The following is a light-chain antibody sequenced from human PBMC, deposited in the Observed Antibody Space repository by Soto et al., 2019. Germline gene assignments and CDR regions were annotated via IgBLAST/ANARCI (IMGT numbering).Light chain of an antibody. CDR3: QQYDTSPRT. J-gene: IGKJ1*01. V-gene: IGKV3-20*01. CDR2: AAS. Sequence: EIVLTQSPGTLSLSPGERATLSCRASQSLSSGYLAWYQQKPGQAPRILIYAASSRATGIPDRFSGSGSGTDFSLTINRLEPEDSAVYYCQQYDTSPRTVGQGTKVEI. CDR1: QSLSSGY.